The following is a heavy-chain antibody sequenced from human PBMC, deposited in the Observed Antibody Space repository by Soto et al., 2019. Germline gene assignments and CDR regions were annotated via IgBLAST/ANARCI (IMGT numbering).Heavy chain of an antibody. CDR3: TTDSYITSIIVRFDY. Sequence: PGGSLRLSCAASGFTFSNAWINWVRQTPGKGLEWVGRVKSKTDGGTTVFAAPVKGRFAISRDDSKNMVYLEMNSLKTEDTAIYYCTTDSYITSIIVRFDYWGHGTLVTVSS. D-gene: IGHD3-22*01. CDR1: GFTFSNAW. J-gene: IGHJ4*01. CDR2: VKSKTDGGTT. V-gene: IGHV3-15*07.